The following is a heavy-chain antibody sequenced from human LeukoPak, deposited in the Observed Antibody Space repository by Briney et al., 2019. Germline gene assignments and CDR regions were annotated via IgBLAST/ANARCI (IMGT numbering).Heavy chain of an antibody. CDR2: INHSGST. J-gene: IGHJ6*03. Sequence: KPSETLSLTCAVYGGSFSGYYWSWIRQPPGKGLEWIGEINHSGSTNYNPSLKSRVTISVDTSKNQFSLKLSSVTAADTAVYYCARGVATILYYYYYYLDVWGKGTTVTISS. CDR1: GGSFSGYY. CDR3: ARGVATILYYYYYYLDV. D-gene: IGHD5-12*01. V-gene: IGHV4-34*01.